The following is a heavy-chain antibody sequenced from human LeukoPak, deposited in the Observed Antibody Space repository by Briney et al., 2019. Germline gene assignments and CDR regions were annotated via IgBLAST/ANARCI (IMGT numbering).Heavy chain of an antibody. CDR2: IGASGDTT. CDR3: AKDQVGQWPYYRDI. J-gene: IGHJ4*02. CDR1: GSTFSSYG. V-gene: IGHV3-23*01. Sequence: GGSLRPSCAASGSTFSSYGMSWVRQAPGEGLGWVSNIGASGDTTYNAAPVRGRFTVSGANSNNIPFLKIKDLTADDTARYYWAKDQVGQWPYYRDIRGQGTQVTVSS. D-gene: IGHD4-17*01.